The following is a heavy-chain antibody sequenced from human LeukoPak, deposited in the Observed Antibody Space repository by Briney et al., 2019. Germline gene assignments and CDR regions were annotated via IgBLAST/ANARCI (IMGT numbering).Heavy chain of an antibody. V-gene: IGHV3-74*01. CDR2: INTDGSRT. J-gene: IGHJ4*02. D-gene: IGHD1-26*01. Sequence: GGSLRLSCAASGFTFSSYWMHWVRQAPRKGLVWVSLINTDGSRTNYADSVKGRFTVSRDNSKTTLYLQMNSLRADDTAVYYCAKGGPTGSNYFDFWGQGTLVTVSS. CDR1: GFTFSSYW. CDR3: AKGGPTGSNYFDF.